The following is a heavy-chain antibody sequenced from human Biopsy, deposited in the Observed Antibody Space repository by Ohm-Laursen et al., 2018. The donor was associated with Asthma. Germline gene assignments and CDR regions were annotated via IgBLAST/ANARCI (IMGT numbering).Heavy chain of an antibody. V-gene: IGHV4-30-4*08. CDR2: IYYIGST. J-gene: IGHJ4*02. CDR1: GGSISSGAYY. CDR3: ARRGGVRRYFDY. D-gene: IGHD3-16*01. Sequence: SQTLSLTCTVSGGSISSGAYYWSWVRQPPGKGLEWIGYIYYIGSTYYNPYLKSRVAISLDTSKNQFSLKLSSVTAADTAVYFCARRGGVRRYFDYWGQGTPATVSS.